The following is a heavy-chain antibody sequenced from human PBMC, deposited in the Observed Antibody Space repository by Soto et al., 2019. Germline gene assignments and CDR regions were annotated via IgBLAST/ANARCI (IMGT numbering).Heavy chain of an antibody. CDR3: ARGHYCGNYYYGMDV. CDR2: INHSGST. D-gene: IGHD4-17*01. Sequence: QVQLQQWGAGLLKPSETLSLTCAVYGGSFSGYYWSWIRQPPGKGLEWIGEINHSGSTNYNPSLKSRVTISVDTSKNQFSLKLSSVTAADTAVYYCARGHYCGNYYYGMDVWGQGTTVTVSS. V-gene: IGHV4-34*01. J-gene: IGHJ6*02. CDR1: GGSFSGYY.